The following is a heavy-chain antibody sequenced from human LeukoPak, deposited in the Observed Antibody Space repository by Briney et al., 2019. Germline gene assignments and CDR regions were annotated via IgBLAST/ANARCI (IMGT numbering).Heavy chain of an antibody. V-gene: IGHV4-4*02. CDR1: GGSISSTNW. CDR2: VHLSGRT. CDR3: AREGGPYRPLDY. J-gene: IGHJ4*02. Sequence: PSETLSLTCGVSGGSISSTNWWTWVRQPPGEGLEWIGEVHLSGRTNYNPSLESRVTMSVDMSENHISLKLTSVTAADAAVYYCAREGGPYRPLDYSGQGTLVTVSS.